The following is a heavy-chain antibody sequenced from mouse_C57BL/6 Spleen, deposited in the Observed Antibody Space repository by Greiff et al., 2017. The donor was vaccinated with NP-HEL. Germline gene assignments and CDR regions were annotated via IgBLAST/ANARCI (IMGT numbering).Heavy chain of an antibody. Sequence: QVQLQQPGAELVKPGASVKLSCKASGYTFTSYWMQWVKQRPGQGLEWIGEIDPSDSYTNYNQKFKGKATLTVDTSSSTAYMQLSSLTSEDSAVYYGERGVLYDYGFAYCGRGKGITVTA. CDR1: GYTFTSYW. J-gene: IGHJ3*01. V-gene: IGHV1-50*01. CDR3: ERGVLYDYGFAY. CDR2: IDPSDSYT. D-gene: IGHD2-4*01.